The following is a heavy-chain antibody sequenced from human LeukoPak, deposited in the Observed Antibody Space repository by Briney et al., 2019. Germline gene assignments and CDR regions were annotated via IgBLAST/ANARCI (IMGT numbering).Heavy chain of an antibody. D-gene: IGHD3-10*01. CDR3: ARNNYYGSGSYYTD. Sequence: GSSVKVSFKASGGTFSSYAISWVRQAPGQGLEWMGGIIPIFGTANYAQKFQGRVTITADESTSTAYMELSSLRSEDTAVYYCARNNYYGSGSYYTDWGQGTLVTVSS. V-gene: IGHV1-69*01. J-gene: IGHJ4*02. CDR1: GGTFSSYA. CDR2: IIPIFGTA.